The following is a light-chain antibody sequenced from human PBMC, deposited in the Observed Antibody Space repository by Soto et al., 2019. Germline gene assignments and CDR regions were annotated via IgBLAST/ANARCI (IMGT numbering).Light chain of an antibody. CDR2: WAS. CDR3: QQYYGAPYA. J-gene: IGKJ2*01. V-gene: IGKV4-1*01. Sequence: DIVMTQSPDSLAVSLGARATINCKSSQSILYSSNNKNYLAWYQQKPVQPPKVLIYWASTRESGVPDRFSGSGSGTDFTLTISSLQAEDVAVYYGQQYYGAPYAFGQGTKLEIK. CDR1: QSILYSSNNKNY.